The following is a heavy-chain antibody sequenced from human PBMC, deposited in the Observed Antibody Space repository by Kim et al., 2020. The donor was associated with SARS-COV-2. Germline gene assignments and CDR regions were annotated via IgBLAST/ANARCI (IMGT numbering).Heavy chain of an antibody. Sequence: GGSLRLSCAASGFSLSNYWMSWVRQAPGKGLEWVANIKKDGSEKYYVDSVKGRFTISRDNAKNSLYLQMNSLRAEDTAIYYCARYWSRDGYNYSFDYWGQGTLVTVSS. CDR1: GFSLSNYW. J-gene: IGHJ4*02. D-gene: IGHD5-12*01. CDR3: ARYWSRDGYNYSFDY. V-gene: IGHV3-7*05. CDR2: IKKDGSEK.